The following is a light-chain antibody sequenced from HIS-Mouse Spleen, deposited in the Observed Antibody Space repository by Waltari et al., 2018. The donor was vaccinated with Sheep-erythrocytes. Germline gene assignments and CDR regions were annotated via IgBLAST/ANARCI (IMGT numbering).Light chain of an antibody. CDR1: QSLLHSNGYNY. J-gene: IGKJ3*01. V-gene: IGKV2-28*01. Sequence: DIVMTQSPLSLPVTPGEPVSIPCRSSQSLLHSNGYNYLDWYLQKPGQSPQLLIYLGSNRASGVPDRFSGSGSGTDFTLKISRVEAEDVGVYYCMQALQTPIFTFGPGTKVDIK. CDR3: MQALQTPIFT. CDR2: LGS.